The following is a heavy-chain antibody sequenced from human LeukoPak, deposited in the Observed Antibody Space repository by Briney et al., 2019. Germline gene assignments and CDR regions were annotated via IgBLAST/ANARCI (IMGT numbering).Heavy chain of an antibody. J-gene: IGHJ4*02. CDR1: GFTVIRNY. D-gene: IGHD2-2*01. Sequence: GGSLRLSCAASGFTVIRNYMIWVRQAPGKGLEWVSLIYRGDTTYYADSVKGRFTISEDNSMNTLYLQMNSLRVEDTAVYFCARGPSRYYFDYWGQGTLVTVSS. V-gene: IGHV3-53*01. CDR3: ARGPSRYYFDY. CDR2: IYRGDTT.